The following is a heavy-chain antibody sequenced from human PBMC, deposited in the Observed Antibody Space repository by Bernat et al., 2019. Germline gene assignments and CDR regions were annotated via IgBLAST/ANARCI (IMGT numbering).Heavy chain of an antibody. Sequence: VQLVESGGGVVQPGRSLRLSCVASGFTFSDYSLHWVRQAPGKGLDWVAVIWHDGSSEYYADSVKGRFTVSRDNSKNTVYLQMNSLRAEDTAVYYCARDLYSSGWAGSDYWGQGTLVTVSS. CDR3: ARDLYSSGWAGSDY. V-gene: IGHV3-33*08. CDR2: IWHDGSSE. D-gene: IGHD6-19*01. CDR1: GFTFSDYS. J-gene: IGHJ4*02.